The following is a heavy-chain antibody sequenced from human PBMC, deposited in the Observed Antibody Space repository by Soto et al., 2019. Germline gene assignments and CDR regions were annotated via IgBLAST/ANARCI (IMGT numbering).Heavy chain of an antibody. CDR3: ASHVEFELFYYFDD. J-gene: IGHJ4*02. CDR1: GASLSSSSSY. V-gene: IGHV4-39*02. CDR2: VFSRGNT. D-gene: IGHD2-15*01. Sequence: SETLSLTCSVSGASLSSSSSYWGWVRQPPGKGLEWIGSVFSRGNTYYNPSLGSRVTISVDTSKTHFSLNLTSVTAADTAVYYCASHVEFELFYYFDDWGQGALVTVSS.